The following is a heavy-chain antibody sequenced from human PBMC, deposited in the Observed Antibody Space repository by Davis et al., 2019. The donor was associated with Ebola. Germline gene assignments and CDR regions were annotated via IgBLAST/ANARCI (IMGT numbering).Heavy chain of an antibody. CDR3: ARGGTYYYDSSGYYGVGYYFDY. J-gene: IGHJ4*02. V-gene: IGHV1-3*01. Sequence: ASVKVSCKASGYTFTSYAMHWVRQAPGQRLEWMGWINAGNGNTKYSQKFQGRVTITRDTSASTAYMELSSLRSEDTAVYYCARGGTYYYDSSGYYGVGYYFDYWGQGTLVTVSS. CDR2: INAGNGNT. D-gene: IGHD3-22*01. CDR1: GYTFTSYA.